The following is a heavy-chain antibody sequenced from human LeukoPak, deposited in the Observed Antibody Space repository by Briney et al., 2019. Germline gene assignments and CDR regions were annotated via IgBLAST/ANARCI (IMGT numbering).Heavy chain of an antibody. CDR2: ISSNGGST. CDR1: GFTFSSHS. Sequence: GGSLRLSCAASGFTFSSHSMNWVRQAPGKGLEYVSAISSNGGSTYYANSVKGRFTISRDNSKNTLYLQMGSLRAEDMAVYYCARDHIKSGLINDSSGYCRGGQGTLVTVSS. J-gene: IGHJ4*02. D-gene: IGHD3-22*01. V-gene: IGHV3-64*01. CDR3: ARDHIKSGLINDSSGYCR.